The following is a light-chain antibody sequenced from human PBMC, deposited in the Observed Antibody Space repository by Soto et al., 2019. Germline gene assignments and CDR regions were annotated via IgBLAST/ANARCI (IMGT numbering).Light chain of an antibody. CDR1: ESISEY. V-gene: IGKV1-39*01. CDR3: QQSDSIPYT. Sequence: DIQMTQSPSSLSPSVGDRVTITCRASESISEYLFWYQQKPGHAPKLLIYAASNLQSVVPSRFSGSGSGAYFTLTISSLQPEDVATYYCQQSDSIPYTFGQGTKLEIK. J-gene: IGKJ2*01. CDR2: AAS.